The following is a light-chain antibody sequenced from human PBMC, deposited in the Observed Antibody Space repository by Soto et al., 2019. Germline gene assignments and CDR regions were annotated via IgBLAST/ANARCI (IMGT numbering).Light chain of an antibody. J-gene: IGLJ1*01. Sequence: QSALTQPPSASGTPGQSVTISCSGSNSNIGSNAVNWYQQFPGAAPTLLIYSTNERPSGVPDRFSGSKSGTSASLAISGIQSEDEADYNCAAWDGSLNGYVFGSGTKVTV. CDR1: NSNIGSNA. CDR3: AAWDGSLNGYV. CDR2: STN. V-gene: IGLV1-44*01.